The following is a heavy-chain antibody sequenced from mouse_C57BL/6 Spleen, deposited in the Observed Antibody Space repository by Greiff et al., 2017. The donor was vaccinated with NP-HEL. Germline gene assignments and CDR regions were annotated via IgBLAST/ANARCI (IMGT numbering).Heavy chain of an antibody. CDR3: ARDGGVFAY. CDR1: GYSITSGYY. CDR2: ISYDGSN. V-gene: IGHV3-6*01. J-gene: IGHJ3*01. Sequence: VQLQQSGPGLVKPSQSLSLTCSVTGYSITSGYYWNWIRQFPGNKLEWMGYISYDGSNNYNPSLKNRISITRDTSKNQFFLKLNSVTTEDTATYYCARDGGVFAYWGQGTLVTVSA.